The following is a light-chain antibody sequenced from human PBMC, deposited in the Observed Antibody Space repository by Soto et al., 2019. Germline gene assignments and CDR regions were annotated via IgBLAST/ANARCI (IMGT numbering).Light chain of an antibody. V-gene: IGKV3-11*01. CDR2: HAS. CDR1: ERVDIY. Sequence: ETVLTQSPATLSLSPGERATLSCRASERVDIYLAWYQQKPGQAPRLLIYHASNRATGIPARFSGSGSGTDFTLTISSLEPEDSAVYYCQQRRNWPPLTFGGGTRVEIK. CDR3: QQRRNWPPLT. J-gene: IGKJ4*01.